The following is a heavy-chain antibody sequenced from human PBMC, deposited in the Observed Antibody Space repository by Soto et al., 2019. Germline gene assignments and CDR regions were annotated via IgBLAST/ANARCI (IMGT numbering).Heavy chain of an antibody. D-gene: IGHD1-1*01. Sequence: QITLKESGPTLVEPTQTLTLTCSFSGFSLTTSGVGVGWIRQPPGKALEWLALIYWDDDKRYSPSLKSRLTITKDTSKNQVVLTMTNMDPADTATYYCVNRRQGPSNWNSGWFDPWGQGTLVTVSS. CDR3: VNRRQGPSNWNSGWFDP. CDR2: IYWDDDK. V-gene: IGHV2-5*02. CDR1: GFSLTTSGVG. J-gene: IGHJ5*02.